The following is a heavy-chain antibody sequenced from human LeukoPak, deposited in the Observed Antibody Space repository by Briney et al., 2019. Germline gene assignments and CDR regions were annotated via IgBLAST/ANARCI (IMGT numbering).Heavy chain of an antibody. D-gene: IGHD3-22*01. Sequence: ASVKVSCKASGYTFTGYYMHWVRQAPGQGLEWMGWINPNSGGTNYAQKFQGRVTMTRDTSISTAYMELSRLRSDDTAVYYCARTLTMIVVVPYYWGQGTLVTVSS. J-gene: IGHJ4*02. V-gene: IGHV1-2*02. CDR3: ARTLTMIVVVPYY. CDR2: INPNSGGT. CDR1: GYTFTGYY.